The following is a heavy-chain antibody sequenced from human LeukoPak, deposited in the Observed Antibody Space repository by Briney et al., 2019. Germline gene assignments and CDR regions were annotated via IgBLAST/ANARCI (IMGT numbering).Heavy chain of an antibody. V-gene: IGHV3-11*01. J-gene: IGHJ4*02. Sequence: GGSLRLSCAASGISLSDHYMNWIRQAPGKGLEWLSYISSSGRTIAYADSVKGRFTISRDNAKNSLWLQMNNLRADDTAVYYCARTKSEPTYGQHHGLDNWGQGTLVTVSS. D-gene: IGHD2-8*01. CDR3: ARTKSEPTYGQHHGLDN. CDR2: ISSSGRTI. CDR1: GISLSDHY.